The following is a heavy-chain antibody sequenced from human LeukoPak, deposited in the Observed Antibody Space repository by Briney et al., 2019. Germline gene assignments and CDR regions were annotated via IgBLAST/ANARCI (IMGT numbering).Heavy chain of an antibody. CDR2: ISSSSSYI. CDR3: AAGRPYSSDWYGDY. CDR1: GFTFSSYS. J-gene: IGHJ4*02. Sequence: PGGSLRLSCAASGFTFSSYSMNWVRQAPGKGLEWVSSISSSSSYIYYADSVKGRFTISRDNAKNSLYLQMNSLRAEDTAVYYCAAGRPYSSDWYGDYWGQGTLVTVSS. D-gene: IGHD6-19*01. V-gene: IGHV3-21*01.